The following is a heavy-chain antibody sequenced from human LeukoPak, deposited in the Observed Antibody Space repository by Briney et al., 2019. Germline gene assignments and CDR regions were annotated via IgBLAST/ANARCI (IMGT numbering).Heavy chain of an antibody. CDR3: SKAASSNWSALEDRLFDY. Sequence: GGSLRLSCAASGFTCSKYWMSWVRQAPGEGLEWVANIRHDGSVKYYVDSVKGRFTISRDNAKNSLYLQMNSLRADDTALYYCSKAASSNWSALEDRLFDYWGQGTLVTVSS. CDR2: IRHDGSVK. D-gene: IGHD6-13*01. CDR1: GFTCSKYW. J-gene: IGHJ4*02. V-gene: IGHV3-7*01.